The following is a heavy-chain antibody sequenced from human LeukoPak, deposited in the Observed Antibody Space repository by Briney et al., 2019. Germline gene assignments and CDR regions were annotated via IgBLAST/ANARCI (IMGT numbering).Heavy chain of an antibody. J-gene: IGHJ4*02. CDR2: INPSGGST. CDR1: GYTFTSYY. D-gene: IGHD2-2*02. Sequence: ASVKVSCKASGYTFTSYYMHWVRQAPGQGLEWMGIINPSGGSTNYAQKFQGRVTITADESTSTAYMELSSLRSEDTAVYYCARAYPYGSLDYWGQGTLVTVSS. V-gene: IGHV1-46*01. CDR3: ARAYPYGSLDY.